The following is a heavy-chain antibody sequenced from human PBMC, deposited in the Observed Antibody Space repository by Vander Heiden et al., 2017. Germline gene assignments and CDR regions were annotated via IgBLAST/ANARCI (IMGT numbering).Heavy chain of an antibody. CDR2: ISSSSSTI. D-gene: IGHD3-3*01. V-gene: IGHV3-48*01. Sequence: EVQLVESGGGLVQPGGSLRLSCAPSAFPFSCYSMNWVRQAPGKGLEWVSYISSSSSTIDYADSVKGRCTISRDNAKSSLYMKMTRQRGEETAMYVGERLRSGAFDIGGRGPRVTVS. CDR1: AFPFSCYS. J-gene: IGHJ3*02. CDR3: ERLRSGAFDI.